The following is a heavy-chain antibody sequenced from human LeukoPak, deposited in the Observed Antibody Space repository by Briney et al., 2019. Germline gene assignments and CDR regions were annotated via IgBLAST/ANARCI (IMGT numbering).Heavy chain of an antibody. CDR3: ARGVSGQSLSWFDP. Sequence: SVKVSCKASGGTFSSYAISWVRQAPGQGLEWMGGIIPIFGTANYAQKFQGRVTITADESTSTAYMELSSLRSEDTAMYYCARGVSGQSLSWFDPWGQGTLVTVSS. CDR1: GGTFSSYA. J-gene: IGHJ5*02. D-gene: IGHD1-26*01. CDR2: IIPIFGTA. V-gene: IGHV1-69*13.